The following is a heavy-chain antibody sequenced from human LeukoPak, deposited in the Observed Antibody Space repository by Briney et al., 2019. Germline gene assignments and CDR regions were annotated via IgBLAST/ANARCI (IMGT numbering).Heavy chain of an antibody. CDR3: ARGHYYDSSGYDRWFDP. CDR2: IYTGGST. Sequence: PSETLSLTCTVSGGSISSYYWSWIRQPAGKGLEWIGRIYTGGSTNYNPSLKSRVTMSVDTSKNQFSLKLSSVTAADTAVYYCARGHYYDSSGYDRWFDPWGQGTLVTVSS. V-gene: IGHV4-4*07. J-gene: IGHJ5*02. CDR1: GGSISSYY. D-gene: IGHD3-22*01.